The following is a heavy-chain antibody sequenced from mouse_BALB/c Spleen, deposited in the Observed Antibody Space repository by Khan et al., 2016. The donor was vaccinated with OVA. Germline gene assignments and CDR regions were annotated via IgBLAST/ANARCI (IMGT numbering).Heavy chain of an antibody. CDR1: GYTFTSYT. V-gene: IGHV1-4*01. J-gene: IGHJ3*01. Sequence: QVQLKQSGAELARPGASVKMSCKASGYTFTSYTIHWIKKRPGQGLEWIGYINPSNGYTNYNQKFKDKATLTPDKSSTTAYLQLSSLTSDDSAVDNCVRDGAYHRNDGWFAYWGQGTRVTVSA. D-gene: IGHD2-14*01. CDR2: INPSNGYT. CDR3: VRDGAYHRNDGWFAY.